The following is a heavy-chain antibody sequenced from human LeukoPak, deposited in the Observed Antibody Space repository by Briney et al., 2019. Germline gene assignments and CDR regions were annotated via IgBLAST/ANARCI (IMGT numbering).Heavy chain of an antibody. J-gene: IGHJ4*02. CDR1: GFTFSNYA. CDR3: AREGSGWYDY. CDR2: ISDSGRT. Sequence: GGSLRLSCAASGFTFSNYAMNWVRQAPGKGLEWVSAISDSGRTYYADSVKGRFTISRDNSKNTLYLQMNSLRAEDTAVYYCAREGSGWYDYWCQGTLVTVSS. V-gene: IGHV3-23*01. D-gene: IGHD6-19*01.